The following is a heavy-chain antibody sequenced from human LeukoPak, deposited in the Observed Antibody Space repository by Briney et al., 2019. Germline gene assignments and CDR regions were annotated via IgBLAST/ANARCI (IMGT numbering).Heavy chain of an antibody. CDR3: AREIVVAPAAMDY. D-gene: IGHD2-2*01. J-gene: IGHJ4*02. CDR2: IWYDGSNK. Sequence: GGSLRLSCAASGFTFSSYGMHWVRQAPGKGLEWVAVIWYDGSNKYYADSVKGRFTISRDNSKNTLYLQMNSLRAEDTAVYYCAREIVVAPAAMDYWGQGTLVTVSS. V-gene: IGHV3-33*01. CDR1: GFTFSSYG.